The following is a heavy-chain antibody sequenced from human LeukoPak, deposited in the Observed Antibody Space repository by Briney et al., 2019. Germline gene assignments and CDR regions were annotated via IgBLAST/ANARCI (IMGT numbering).Heavy chain of an antibody. CDR1: GFTFSNYW. Sequence: GGSLRLSCAASGFTFSNYWMHWVRQAPGKGLEWVSAISGSGGSTYYAGSVKGRFTISRDNSKNTLYLQMNSLRAEDTAVYYCAKDEIPYYGSGSYPPYDYWGQGTLVTVSS. J-gene: IGHJ4*02. D-gene: IGHD3-10*01. CDR3: AKDEIPYYGSGSYPPYDY. V-gene: IGHV3-23*01. CDR2: ISGSGGST.